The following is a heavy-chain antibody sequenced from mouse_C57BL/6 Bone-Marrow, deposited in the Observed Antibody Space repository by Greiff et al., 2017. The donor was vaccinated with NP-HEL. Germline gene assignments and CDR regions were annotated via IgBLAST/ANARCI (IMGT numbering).Heavy chain of an antibody. CDR2: ISSGSSTI. J-gene: IGHJ1*03. Sequence: DVKLVESGGGLVKPGGSLKLSCAASGFTFSDYGMHWVRQAPEKGLEWVAYISSGSSTIYYADTVKGRFTISRDNAKTTLFLQMTSLRSEDTAMYYCAREHFYFDVWGTGTTVTVSS. V-gene: IGHV5-17*01. CDR3: AREHFYFDV. CDR1: GFTFSDYG.